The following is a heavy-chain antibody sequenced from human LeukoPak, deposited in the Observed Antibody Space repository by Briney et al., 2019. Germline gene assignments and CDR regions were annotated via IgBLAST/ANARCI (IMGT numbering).Heavy chain of an antibody. V-gene: IGHV3-11*05. Sequence: GGSLRLSCAASGFTFSDYYVNWVRQAPGKGLEWVSYISGSSSSTNYADSVKGRFTISRDNAKNSLYLQMNSLRAEDTAVYYCAKAGGYYFDYWGQGTLVTVSS. CDR2: ISGSSSST. D-gene: IGHD3-10*01. J-gene: IGHJ4*02. CDR1: GFTFSDYY. CDR3: AKAGGYYFDY.